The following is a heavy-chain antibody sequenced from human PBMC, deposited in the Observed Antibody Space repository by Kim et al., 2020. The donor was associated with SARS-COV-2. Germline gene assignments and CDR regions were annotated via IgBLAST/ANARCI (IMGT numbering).Heavy chain of an antibody. CDR3: AQGHWLDS. CDR2: FSSSGGST. V-gene: IGHV3-23*01. Sequence: GGSLRLSCAASGFTFSRYIMTWVRQAPGKGLDWVSSFSSSGGSTYYADPVKGRFTISRDNSKKTVYLQMDSLRADDTAVYYCAQGHWLDSWGQGTLVIVSS. J-gene: IGHJ5*01. CDR1: GFTFSRYI.